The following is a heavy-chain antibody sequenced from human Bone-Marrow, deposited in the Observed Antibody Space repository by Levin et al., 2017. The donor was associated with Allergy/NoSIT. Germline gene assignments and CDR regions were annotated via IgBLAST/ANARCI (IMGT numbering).Heavy chain of an antibody. V-gene: IGHV1-69*01. CDR3: ARSHLPAAINNWFDS. Sequence: GGSLRLSCKASGGTFRNNGINWVRQAPGQGPEWMGGIIPLFGTPNYAQKFQGRVMITADDFTTTAYMELSSLRFEDTAVYYCARSHLPAAINNWFDSWGQGTLVTVSS. CDR1: GGTFRNNG. D-gene: IGHD2-2*01. J-gene: IGHJ5*01. CDR2: IIPLFGTP.